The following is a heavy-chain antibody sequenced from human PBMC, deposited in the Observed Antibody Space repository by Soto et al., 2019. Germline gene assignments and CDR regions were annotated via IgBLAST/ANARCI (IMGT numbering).Heavy chain of an antibody. CDR3: ARHAGSVGY. J-gene: IGHJ4*02. V-gene: IGHV4-59*08. Sequence: QVHLQESGPGLVKPSETLSLTCTISGSSITNYQWSWIRQPPGKGLEWIGHGYYSGSANYNSTLKSRVSISMDTSKSPFSLNLGSVTAADTAVYFCARHAGSVGYWGQGTVVTVSS. CDR2: GYYSGSA. CDR1: GSSITNYQ. D-gene: IGHD2-2*03.